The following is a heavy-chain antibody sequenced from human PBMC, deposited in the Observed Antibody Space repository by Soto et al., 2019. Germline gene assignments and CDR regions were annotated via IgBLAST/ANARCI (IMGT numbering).Heavy chain of an antibody. CDR2: IFPMFGIA. D-gene: IGHD2-2*01. J-gene: IGHJ6*02. CDR3: SAMDV. CDR1: GGTFNRYT. V-gene: IGHV1-69*02. Sequence: QVQLVQSGAEVKKPGSSVKVSCKGSGGTFNRYTITWVRQAPGQGLDWMGRIFPMFGIASYAQNFQGRVTIRLRPEDTAVYYCARKSGRSDVVPAAISAMDVWGQGTKVTVS.